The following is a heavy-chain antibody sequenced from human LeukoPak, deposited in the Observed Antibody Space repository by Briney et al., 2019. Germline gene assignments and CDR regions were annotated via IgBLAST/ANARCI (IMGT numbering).Heavy chain of an antibody. CDR3: ARDWGSTKVITDY. CDR1: GYTFTSYG. V-gene: IGHV1-18*01. Sequence: ASVNVSCKASGYTFTSYGISWVRQAPGQGLEWMGRINPDNGNTQYAQNLQDRVTMSTDTPTNTAYMEVRSLTSDDTAIYYCARDWGSTKVITDYWGQGTLVTVSS. D-gene: IGHD3-16*01. J-gene: IGHJ4*02. CDR2: INPDNGNT.